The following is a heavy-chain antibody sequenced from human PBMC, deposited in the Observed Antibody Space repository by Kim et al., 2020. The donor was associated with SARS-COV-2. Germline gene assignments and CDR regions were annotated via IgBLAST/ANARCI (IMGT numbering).Heavy chain of an antibody. D-gene: IGHD3-10*01. CDR2: IYYSGST. Sequence: SETLSLTCTVSGGSISSYYWSWIRQPPGKGLEWIGYIYYSGSTNYNPSLKSRVTISVDTSKNQFSLKLSSVTAADTAVYYCARDGLHGSGSYREYNWFDPWGQGTLVTVSS. J-gene: IGHJ5*02. CDR3: ARDGLHGSGSYREYNWFDP. V-gene: IGHV4-59*13. CDR1: GGSISSYY.